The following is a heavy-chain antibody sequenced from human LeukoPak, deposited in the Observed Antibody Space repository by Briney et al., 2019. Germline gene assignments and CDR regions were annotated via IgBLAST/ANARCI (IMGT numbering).Heavy chain of an antibody. J-gene: IGHJ4*02. CDR1: GGSFSGYY. D-gene: IGHD3-22*01. V-gene: IGHV4-34*01. CDR2: INHSGST. CDR3: ASRLVVVVITIFDY. Sequence: SETLSLTCAVYGGSFSGYYWSWIRQPPGKGLEWIGEINHSGSTTYNPSLKSRVTISVDTSKNPFSLKLSSVTAADTAVYYCASRLVVVVITIFDYWGQGALVTVSS.